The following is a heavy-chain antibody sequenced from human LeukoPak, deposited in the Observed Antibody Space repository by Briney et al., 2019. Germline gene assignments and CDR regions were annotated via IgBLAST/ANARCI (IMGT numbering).Heavy chain of an antibody. CDR3: AAHQSGSYTYYYYMDV. CDR1: GYTFTGYY. CDR2: INPNSGGT. J-gene: IGHJ6*03. D-gene: IGHD1-26*01. V-gene: IGHV1-2*02. Sequence: ASVKVSCKASGYTFTGYYMHWVRQAPGQRLEWMGWINPNSGGTNYAQKFQGRVTMTRDTSISTAYMELSRLRSDDTAVYYCAAHQSGSYTYYYYMDVWGKGTTVTVSS.